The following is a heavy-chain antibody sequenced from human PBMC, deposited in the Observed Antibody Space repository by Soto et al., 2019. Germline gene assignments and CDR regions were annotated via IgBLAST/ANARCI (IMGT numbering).Heavy chain of an antibody. CDR3: ARLEGLATISYYFDF. CDR1: DDSINSDKYY. D-gene: IGHD5-12*01. Sequence: QLQLQESGPGLVKPSETLSLTCSVSDDSINSDKYYWGWIRQPPGKGLEWLGSIYYRGTAYYNPSLQTPVTISPDKSKSQFPLKLKSVTAADSAVYFCARLEGLATISYYFDFWGPGALVTVAS. J-gene: IGHJ4*02. CDR2: IYYRGTA. V-gene: IGHV4-39*01.